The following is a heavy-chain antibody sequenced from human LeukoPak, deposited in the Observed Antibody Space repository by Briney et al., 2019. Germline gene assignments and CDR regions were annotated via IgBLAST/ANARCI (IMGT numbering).Heavy chain of an antibody. Sequence: GGSLRLSCAASGFTFSSYSMNWVRQAPGKGLEWVSSISSSSSYIYYADSVKGRFTISRDNAKNSLYLQMNSLRAEDTAVYYCARGLLGGITMIVGGLGDWGQGTLVTVSS. D-gene: IGHD3-22*01. CDR3: ARGLLGGITMIVGGLGD. CDR1: GFTFSSYS. J-gene: IGHJ4*02. CDR2: ISSSSSYI. V-gene: IGHV3-21*01.